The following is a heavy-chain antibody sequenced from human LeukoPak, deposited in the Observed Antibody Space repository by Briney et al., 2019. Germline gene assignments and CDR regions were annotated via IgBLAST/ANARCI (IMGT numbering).Heavy chain of an antibody. J-gene: IGHJ4*02. CDR3: TTDVVGAPSFDY. D-gene: IGHD2-15*01. CDR1: GFTFDDYG. Sequence: GGSLRLSCAASGFTFDDYGMSWVRQAPGKGLEWVGRIKSKTDGGTTDYAAPGKGRFTISRDDSKNTLYLQMNSLKTEDTAVYYCTTDVVGAPSFDYWGQGTLVTVSS. CDR2: IKSKTDGGTT. V-gene: IGHV3-15*01.